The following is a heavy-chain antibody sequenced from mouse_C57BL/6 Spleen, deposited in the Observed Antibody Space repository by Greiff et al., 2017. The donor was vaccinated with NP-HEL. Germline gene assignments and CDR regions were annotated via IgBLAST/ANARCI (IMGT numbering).Heavy chain of an antibody. V-gene: IGHV10-3*01. CDR2: IRSKSSNYAT. J-gene: IGHJ2*01. Sequence: EVQLVESGGGLVQPKGSLTLSCAASGFTFNTYAMHWVRQAPGKGLEWVARIRSKSSNYATYYADSVKDRFTISRDDSQSMLYLQMNNLKTEDTAMYYCVREDYYYGSSYEGFDYWGQGTTLTVSS. D-gene: IGHD1-1*01. CDR1: GFTFNTYA. CDR3: VREDYYYGSSYEGFDY.